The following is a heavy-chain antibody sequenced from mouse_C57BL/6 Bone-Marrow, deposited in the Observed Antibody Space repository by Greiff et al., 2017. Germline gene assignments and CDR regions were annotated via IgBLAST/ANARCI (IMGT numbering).Heavy chain of an antibody. CDR2: IHPSDSDT. CDR3: AIGGLLQGYFDY. Sequence: QVHVKQPGAELVKPGASVKVSCKASGYTFTSYWMHWVKQRPGQGLEWIGRIHPSDSDTNYNQKFKGKATLTVDKSSSTAYMQLSSLTSEDSAVYYCAIGGLLQGYFDYWGQGTTLTVSS. V-gene: IGHV1-74*01. CDR1: GYTFTSYW. D-gene: IGHD2-13*01. J-gene: IGHJ2*01.